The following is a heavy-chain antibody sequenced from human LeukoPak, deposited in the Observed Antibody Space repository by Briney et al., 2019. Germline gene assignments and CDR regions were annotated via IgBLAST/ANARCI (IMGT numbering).Heavy chain of an antibody. V-gene: IGHV1-2*02. J-gene: IGHJ4*02. CDR2: INPNSGGT. CDR1: GYTFTGYY. D-gene: IGHD2-2*01. Sequence: GASVKVSCKASGYTFTGYYMHWVRQAPGQGLEWMGWINPNSGGTNYAQKFQGRVTMTRDTSISTAYMELSRLRSDDTAVYYCARDLGRYCSSTSCWGYYFDYWGQGTLVTVSS. CDR3: ARDLGRYCSSTSCWGYYFDY.